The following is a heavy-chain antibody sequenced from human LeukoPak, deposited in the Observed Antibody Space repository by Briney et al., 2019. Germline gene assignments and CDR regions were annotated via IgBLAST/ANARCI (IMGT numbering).Heavy chain of an antibody. CDR2: IYYSGST. V-gene: IGHV4-30-4*08. Sequence: SETLSLTCTVSGGSISGYYWTWIRQPPGKGLEWIGYIYYSGSTYYNPSLKSRVTISVDTSKNQFSLKLSSVTAADTAVYYCARDRDWFDPWGQGTLVTVSS. CDR1: GGSISGYY. J-gene: IGHJ5*02. CDR3: ARDRDWFDP.